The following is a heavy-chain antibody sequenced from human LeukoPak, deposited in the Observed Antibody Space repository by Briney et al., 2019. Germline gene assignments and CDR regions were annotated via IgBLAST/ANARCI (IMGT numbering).Heavy chain of an antibody. CDR1: GFTFTSSA. J-gene: IGHJ4*02. Sequence: SVKVSCKASGFTFTSSAVQWVRQARGQRLEWIGWIVVGSGNTNYAQKFQERVTITRDMSTSTAYMELSSLRSEDTAVYYCAAVPHYMVRGVIRNDYWAREPWSPSPQ. CDR2: IVVGSGNT. V-gene: IGHV1-58*01. CDR3: AAVPHYMVRGVIRNDY. D-gene: IGHD3-10*01.